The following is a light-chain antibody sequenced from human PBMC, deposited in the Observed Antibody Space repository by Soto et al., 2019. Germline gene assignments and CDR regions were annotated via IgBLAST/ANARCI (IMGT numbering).Light chain of an antibody. CDR3: QQYGSSPDLIT. Sequence: EIVLTQSPATLSLSPGERATLSCRASQSVSSYLAWYQQKPGQAPRLLIYDASNRATGIPARFSGSGSGTDFTLTISSLEPEDFAVYYCQQYGSSPDLITFGPGTKVDIK. V-gene: IGKV3-11*01. J-gene: IGKJ3*01. CDR1: QSVSSY. CDR2: DAS.